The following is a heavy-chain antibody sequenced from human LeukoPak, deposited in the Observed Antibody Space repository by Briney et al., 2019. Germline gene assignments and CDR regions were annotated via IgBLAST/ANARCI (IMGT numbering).Heavy chain of an antibody. CDR3: AKGFGGGATDAVYY. J-gene: IGHJ4*02. D-gene: IGHD1-26*01. V-gene: IGHV3-30*18. Sequence: PGGSLRLSCAASGFTFSSYWMSWVRQAPGKGLEWVAVISYDGSNKYYADSMKGRFTVSRDNSKNTLYLQMNSLRAEDTALHYCAKGFGGGATDAVYYWGQGTLVTVSS. CDR2: ISYDGSNK. CDR1: GFTFSSYW.